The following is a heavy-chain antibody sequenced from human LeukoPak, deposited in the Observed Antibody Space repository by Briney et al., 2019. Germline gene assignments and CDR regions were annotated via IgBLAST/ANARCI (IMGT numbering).Heavy chain of an antibody. Sequence: PSETLSLTCAVYGGSFSGYYWSWIRQPPGKGLEWIGEINHSGSTNYNPSLKSRVTISVDTSKNQFSLKLSSVTAADTAVYYCARDKTLLHDAFDIWGQGTMVTVSS. D-gene: IGHD2-21*02. CDR3: ARDKTLLHDAFDI. J-gene: IGHJ3*02. V-gene: IGHV4-34*01. CDR1: GGSFSGYY. CDR2: INHSGST.